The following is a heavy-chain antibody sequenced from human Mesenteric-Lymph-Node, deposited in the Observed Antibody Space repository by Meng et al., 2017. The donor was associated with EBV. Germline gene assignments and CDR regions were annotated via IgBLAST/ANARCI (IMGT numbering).Heavy chain of an antibody. CDR1: RYTFTSYG. Sequence: QVQLVQSGAEVKKPXXXXKXSXKAXRYTFTSYGITWVRQAPGQGLEWMGWISAYNGDANYTQKFQGRITMTTDTSTSTAFLEVRSLRYDDTAVYYCARAGTGWYRGYNWFDSWGQGTLVTVSS. J-gene: IGHJ5*01. D-gene: IGHD6-19*01. CDR3: ARAGTGWYRGYNWFDS. CDR2: ISAYNGDA. V-gene: IGHV1-18*01.